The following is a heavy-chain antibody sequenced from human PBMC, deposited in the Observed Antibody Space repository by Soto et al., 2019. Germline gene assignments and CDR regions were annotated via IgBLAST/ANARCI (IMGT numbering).Heavy chain of an antibody. CDR1: GFTFSSYW. D-gene: IGHD6-6*01. V-gene: IGHV3-7*01. CDR2: IKQDGSEK. Sequence: GGSLRLSCAACGFTFSSYWMSWVRQAPGKGLEWVANIKQDGSEKYYVDSVKGRFTISRDNAKNSLYLQMTSLRAEDTAVYYCARDPRTARASAMDVWGQGTTVTVSS. J-gene: IGHJ6*02. CDR3: ARDPRTARASAMDV.